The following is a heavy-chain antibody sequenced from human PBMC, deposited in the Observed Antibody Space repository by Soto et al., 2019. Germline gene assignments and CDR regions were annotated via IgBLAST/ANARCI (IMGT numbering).Heavy chain of an antibody. CDR2: ITSDGSSA. J-gene: IGHJ3*02. Sequence: EVQLVESGGGFVQPGGSLRLSCAASGFSFSTYWMHWVRQVPGKGLVWVSRITSDGSSATYADSVKGRFTISRDNAKNALYLQMNTLRAEDTAMYCCVREYYDSWSHTASDAFDIWGQGTMVTVSS. V-gene: IGHV3-74*01. CDR3: VREYYDSWSHTASDAFDI. CDR1: GFSFSTYW. D-gene: IGHD3-3*01.